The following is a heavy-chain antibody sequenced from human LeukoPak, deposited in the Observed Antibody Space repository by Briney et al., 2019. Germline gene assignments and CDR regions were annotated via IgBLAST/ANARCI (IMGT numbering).Heavy chain of an antibody. CDR2: IYPADSDI. Sequence: GESLKISCKGSGYSINSYWIGWVRPMPGKGLEWMGIIYPADSDIRYSPSFQGQVTISADKSISTAYLQWSSLKASDTAMYYCARQEYCSGGSCYTWFDPWGQGTLVIVSS. D-gene: IGHD2-15*01. J-gene: IGHJ5*02. V-gene: IGHV5-51*01. CDR1: GYSINSYW. CDR3: ARQEYCSGGSCYTWFDP.